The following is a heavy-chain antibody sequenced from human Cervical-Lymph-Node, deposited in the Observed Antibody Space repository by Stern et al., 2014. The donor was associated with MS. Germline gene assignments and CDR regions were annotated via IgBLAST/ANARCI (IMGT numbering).Heavy chain of an antibody. J-gene: IGHJ4*02. CDR3: AKYVRGDNLYYLDY. V-gene: IGHV4-59*01. CDR1: GDSISGYY. D-gene: IGHD3-10*01. CDR2: IYYTGST. Sequence: VQLVESGPGLVRPSETLSLTCTVSGDSISGYYWSWIRQPPGKGLEWIGYIYYTGSTNYNTSLNSRVTIAFDTSKNQFSLRLSSVTAADTAVYYCAKYVRGDNLYYLDYWGQGALITVSS.